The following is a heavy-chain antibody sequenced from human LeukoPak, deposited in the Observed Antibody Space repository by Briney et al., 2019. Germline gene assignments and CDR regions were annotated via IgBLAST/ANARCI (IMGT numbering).Heavy chain of an antibody. CDR3: ASQSAYCSGGSCYSFDY. Sequence: PSETLSLTCAVYGGSFSGYYWSWIRQPPGKGLEWIGEINHSGSTNYNPSLKSRVTISVDTSKNQFSLKLSSVTAADTAVYYCASQSAYCSGGSCYSFDYWGQGTLVTVSS. CDR1: GGSFSGYY. V-gene: IGHV4-34*01. D-gene: IGHD2-15*01. J-gene: IGHJ4*02. CDR2: INHSGST.